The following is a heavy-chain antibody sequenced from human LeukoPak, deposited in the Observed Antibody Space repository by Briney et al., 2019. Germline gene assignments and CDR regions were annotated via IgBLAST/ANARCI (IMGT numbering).Heavy chain of an antibody. Sequence: PSETLSLTCTVSGGSISSGGYYWSWIRQHPGKGLEWIGYIYYSGSTYYNPSLKSRVTISVETSRNQFSLKLSSVTAADTAVYYCARLRFLEWLSYWFDPWGQGTLVTVSS. D-gene: IGHD3-3*01. V-gene: IGHV4-31*03. CDR3: ARLRFLEWLSYWFDP. CDR1: GGSISSGGYY. CDR2: IYYSGST. J-gene: IGHJ5*02.